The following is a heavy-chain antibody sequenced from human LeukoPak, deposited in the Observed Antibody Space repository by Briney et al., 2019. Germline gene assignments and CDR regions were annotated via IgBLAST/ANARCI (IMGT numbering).Heavy chain of an antibody. CDR1: GFTFSSYA. D-gene: IGHD3-22*01. V-gene: IGHV3-53*01. CDR3: ARGSPMIAFEYY. CDR2: IYSGGST. Sequence: GGSLRLSCAVSGFTFSSYAMSWVRQAPGKGLVWVSVIYSGGSTYYADSVKGRFTISRDNSKNTLYLQRNSLRAEDTAVYYCARGSPMIAFEYYWGQGTLVTVSS. J-gene: IGHJ4*02.